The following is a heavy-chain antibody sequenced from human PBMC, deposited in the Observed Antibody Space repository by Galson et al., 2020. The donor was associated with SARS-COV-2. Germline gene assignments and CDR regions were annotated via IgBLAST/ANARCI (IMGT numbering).Heavy chain of an antibody. CDR1: GYTFTKYY. CDR2: IDPSGGST. CDR3: ARDHYDILTGTHFFPNY. J-gene: IGHJ4*02. Sequence: ASVKVSCKASGYTFTKYYIHWVRQAPGQGLEWMGIIDPSGGSTLYAQRFQDRVTMTRDTSTSTIYMELSSLTSEDTAVYSCARDHYDILTGTHFFPNYWGQGTLVTVSS. V-gene: IGHV1-46*01. D-gene: IGHD3-9*01.